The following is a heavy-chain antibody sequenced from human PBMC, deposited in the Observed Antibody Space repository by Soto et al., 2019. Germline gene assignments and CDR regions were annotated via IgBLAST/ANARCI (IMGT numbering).Heavy chain of an antibody. CDR2: ISSSGST. Sequence: QVQLQESGPGLVKPSETLSLTCTVSGGSISNYFWSWIRQPPGKGLEWIAYISSSGSTKYNPSLKRRVTQSVDTSKNQFSLRSRSVTAADTAVYYCARLAPRDGDPKTVRAFDIWGQGTMVTVSS. J-gene: IGHJ3*02. CDR3: ARLAPRDGDPKTVRAFDI. CDR1: GGSISNYF. D-gene: IGHD1-1*01. V-gene: IGHV4-59*01.